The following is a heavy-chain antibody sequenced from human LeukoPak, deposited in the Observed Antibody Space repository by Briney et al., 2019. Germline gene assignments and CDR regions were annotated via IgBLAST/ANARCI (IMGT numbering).Heavy chain of an antibody. J-gene: IGHJ5*02. V-gene: IGHV4-59*08. CDR3: ARQVGSSSWYGESWFDP. CDR2: IYYSGST. D-gene: IGHD6-13*01. CDR1: GGSISSYY. Sequence: SETLSLTCTVSGGSISSYYWSWIRQPPGKGLEWIGYIYYSGSTNYNPSLKSRVTISVDTSKNQFSLKLSSVTAADTAVYYCARQVGSSSWYGESWFDPWGQGTLVTVSS.